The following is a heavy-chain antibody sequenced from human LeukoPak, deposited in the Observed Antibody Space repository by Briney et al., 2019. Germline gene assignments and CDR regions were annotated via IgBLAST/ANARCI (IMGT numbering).Heavy chain of an antibody. CDR1: GGSFSGYY. CDR3: ASSRRVVPAAAQYKYYYYYYMDV. D-gene: IGHD2-2*01. J-gene: IGHJ6*03. V-gene: IGHV4-34*01. CDR2: INHSGST. Sequence: PSETLSLTCAVYGGSFSGYYWSWIRQPPGKGLEWIGEINHSGSTNYNPSLKSRVTISVDTSKNQFSLKLSSVTAADTAVYYCASSRRVVPAAAQYKYYYYYYMDVWGKGTTVTVSS.